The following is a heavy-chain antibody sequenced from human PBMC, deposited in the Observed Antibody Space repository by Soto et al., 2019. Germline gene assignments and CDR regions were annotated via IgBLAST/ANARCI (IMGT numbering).Heavy chain of an antibody. CDR3: VRNWRYYGGDYYYGMDA. CDR1: GFSLNTGGVG. V-gene: IGHV2-5*02. Sequence: ITLKESGPTLVKPTQTLTLTCTFSGFSLNTGGVGVGWVRQPRGKAMEWLALIYWDDDERYRPSLRSRLNITXDXXXHXXVLTMTYMDPEDTATYYCVRNWRYYGGDYYYGMDAWGQGTTVTVSS. J-gene: IGHJ6*02. D-gene: IGHD3-10*01. CDR2: IYWDDDE.